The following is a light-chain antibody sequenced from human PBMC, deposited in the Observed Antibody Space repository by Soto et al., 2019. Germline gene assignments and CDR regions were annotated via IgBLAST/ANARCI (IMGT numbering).Light chain of an antibody. CDR1: SSDVGSYNL. J-gene: IGLJ1*01. Sequence: QSVLTQPASVSGSPGQSITISCTGTSSDVGSYNLVSWYQQHPGKAPKLMIYEGSKRPSGVSNRFSGSKSGNTASLTISGLHAEDVADYYCCSYAGSSTYVFGTGTKVTV. V-gene: IGLV2-23*01. CDR3: CSYAGSSTYV. CDR2: EGS.